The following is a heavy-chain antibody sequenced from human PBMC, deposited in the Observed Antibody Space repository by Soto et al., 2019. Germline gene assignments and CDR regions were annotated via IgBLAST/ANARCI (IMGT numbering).Heavy chain of an antibody. D-gene: IGHD2-2*01. V-gene: IGHV4-59*08. J-gene: IGHJ4*02. Sequence: SETLSLTCTVSGGSISSSYWGWIRQPPGKGLEWIGYIYYSGSTNYSPSLKSRVTISVDTPKNQFSLKLSSVTAADTAVYYCAKLRDCSRTSCYWVDYWGQGTLVTVSS. CDR3: AKLRDCSRTSCYWVDY. CDR2: IYYSGST. CDR1: GGSISSSY.